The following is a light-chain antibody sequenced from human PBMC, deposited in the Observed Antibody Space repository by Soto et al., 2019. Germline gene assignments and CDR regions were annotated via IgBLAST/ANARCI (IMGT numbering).Light chain of an antibody. CDR2: GNS. V-gene: IGLV1-40*01. CDR3: QSYDSSLSGSV. CDR1: SSNIGAGYD. J-gene: IGLJ3*02. Sequence: QSVLTQPPSVSGAPGQRVTISCTGSSSNIGAGYDVHWYQQLPGTAPKLLIYGNSNRPSGVPDRFSGSKSGTSASLAITGLQAEDEADYCCQSYDSSLSGSVFGGVTKLTVL.